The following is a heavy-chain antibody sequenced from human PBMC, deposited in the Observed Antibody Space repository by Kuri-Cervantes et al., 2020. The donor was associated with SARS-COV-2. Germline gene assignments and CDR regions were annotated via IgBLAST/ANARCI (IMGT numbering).Heavy chain of an antibody. CDR3: ASPPMEQLVEGGLEYFQH. V-gene: IGHV3-48*01. CDR2: ISSSSSTI. CDR1: GFTFSSYS. D-gene: IGHD6-13*01. J-gene: IGHJ1*01. Sequence: GESLKISCAASGFTFSSYSMNWVRQAPGKGLEWVSYISSSSSTIYYADSVKGRFTISRDNAKNSLYLQMNSLRAEDTAVYYCASPPMEQLVEGGLEYFQHWGQGTLVTVSS.